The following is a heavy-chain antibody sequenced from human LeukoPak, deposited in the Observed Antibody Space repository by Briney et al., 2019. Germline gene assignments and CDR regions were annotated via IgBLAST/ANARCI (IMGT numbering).Heavy chain of an antibody. D-gene: IGHD2-2*01. CDR1: GFTFSRYG. J-gene: IGHJ5*02. V-gene: IGHV3-74*01. CDR3: ARAADIVVVPADRSWFDP. Sequence: PGGSLRLSCAASGFTFSRYGMHWVRQAPGKELVWVSRINSDGSSTSYADSVKGRFTISRDNAKNTLYLQMNSLRAEDTAVYYCARAADIVVVPADRSWFDPWGQGTLVTVSS. CDR2: INSDGSST.